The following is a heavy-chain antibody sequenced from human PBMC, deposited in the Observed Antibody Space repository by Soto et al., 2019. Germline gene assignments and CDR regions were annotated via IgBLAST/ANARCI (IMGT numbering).Heavy chain of an antibody. CDR1: GGSISSGGYY. CDR3: ARLNVLGGSSWSPISTSQGGMDV. Sequence: SETLSLTCTVSGGSISSGGYYWSWIRQHPGKGLEWIGYIYYSGSTYYNPSLKSRVTISVDTSKNQFSLKLSSVTAADTAVYYCARLNVLGGSSWSPISTSQGGMDVWGQGTTVTVSS. D-gene: IGHD6-13*01. J-gene: IGHJ6*02. V-gene: IGHV4-31*03. CDR2: IYYSGST.